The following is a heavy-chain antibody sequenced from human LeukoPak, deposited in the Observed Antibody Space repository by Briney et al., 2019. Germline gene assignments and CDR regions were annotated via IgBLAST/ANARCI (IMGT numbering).Heavy chain of an antibody. CDR2: IKQDGSEK. J-gene: IGHJ4*02. Sequence: GGSLRLSCAASGFTFSSYWMSWVRQAPGKGLEWVANIKQDGSEKYYVDSVKGRFTISRDNAKNSLYLQMNSLRAEDTAVYYCARDKIVGATQFDYRGQGTLVTVSS. D-gene: IGHD1-26*01. CDR3: ARDKIVGATQFDY. CDR1: GFTFSSYW. V-gene: IGHV3-7*01.